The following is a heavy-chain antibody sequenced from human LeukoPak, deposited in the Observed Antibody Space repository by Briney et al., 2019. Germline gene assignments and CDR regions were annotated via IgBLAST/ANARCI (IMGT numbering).Heavy chain of an antibody. CDR3: ARAMGDSGSYFAY. J-gene: IGHJ4*02. CDR2: IIPIFGTA. V-gene: IGHV1-69*05. D-gene: IGHD1-26*01. CDR1: GGTFSSYA. Sequence: SVTVSCKASGGTFSSYAISWVRQAPGQGREWMGGIIPIFGTANYAQKFQGRVTITTDESTSTAYMELSSLRSEDTAVYYCARAMGDSGSYFAYWGQGTLVTVSS.